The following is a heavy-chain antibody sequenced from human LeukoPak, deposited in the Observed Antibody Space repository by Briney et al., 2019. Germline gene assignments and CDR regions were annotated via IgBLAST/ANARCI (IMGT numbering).Heavy chain of an antibody. J-gene: IGHJ4*02. CDR2: VSGTGSAT. V-gene: IGHV3-23*01. CDR1: GFIFSNYA. Sequence: GGSLRLSCAASGFIFSNYAMNWVRQAPGKGLEWVSGVSGTGSATYYADSVKGRFTISRDNSKNTLYLQMNSLRAEDTAVYYCANDGRSVGATGGFLDYWGQGTLVTVSS. CDR3: ANDGRSVGATGGFLDY. D-gene: IGHD1-26*01.